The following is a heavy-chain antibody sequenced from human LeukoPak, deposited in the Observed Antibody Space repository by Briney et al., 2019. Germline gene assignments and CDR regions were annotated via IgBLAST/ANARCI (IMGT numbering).Heavy chain of an antibody. CDR1: GFTFKTYG. V-gene: IGHV3-30*02. J-gene: IGHJ4*02. CDR3: VKDRAAAWAFDS. CDR2: VRSDGMNS. D-gene: IGHD6-13*01. Sequence: GGSLRLSCAASGFTFKTYGMHWVRQAPGKGLEWVAFVRSDGMNSYHADSFQGRFTISRDNSKNTLYLQMNSLRVDDMAVYYCVKDRAAAWAFDSWGQGTLVTVSS.